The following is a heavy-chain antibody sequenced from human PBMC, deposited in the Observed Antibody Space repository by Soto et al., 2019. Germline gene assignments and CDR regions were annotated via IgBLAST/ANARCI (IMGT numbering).Heavy chain of an antibody. CDR2: IWYDGSNK. D-gene: IGHD6-13*01. CDR3: ARDPSSSWYDY. V-gene: IGHV3-33*01. J-gene: IGHJ4*02. Sequence: QVQLVESGGGVVQPGRSLRLSCAASGFTFSSYGMHWVRQAPGKGLEWVAVIWYDGSNKYYADSVKGRFTISRDNSKNTLYLQMNSLRAEDTSIYYCARDPSSSWYDYWGQGTLVTVSS. CDR1: GFTFSSYG.